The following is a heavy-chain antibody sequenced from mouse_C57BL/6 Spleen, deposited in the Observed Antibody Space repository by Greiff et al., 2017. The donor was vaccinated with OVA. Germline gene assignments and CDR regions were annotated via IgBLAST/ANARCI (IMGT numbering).Heavy chain of an antibody. J-gene: IGHJ3*01. CDR2: IYPGSGNT. D-gene: IGHD1-1*01. V-gene: IGHV1-76*01. Sequence: QVQLKQSGAELVRPGASVKLSCKASGYTFTDYYINWVKQRPGQGLEWIARIYPGSGNTYYNEKFKGKATLTAEKSSSTAYMQLSSLTSEDSAVYFCATGYYGSSPWFAYWGQGTLVTVSA. CDR3: ATGYYGSSPWFAY. CDR1: GYTFTDYY.